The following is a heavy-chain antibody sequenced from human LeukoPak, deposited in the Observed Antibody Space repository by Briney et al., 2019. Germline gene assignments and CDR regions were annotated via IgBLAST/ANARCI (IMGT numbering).Heavy chain of an antibody. Sequence: KTSETLSLTCTVSGGSISSSSYYWGWIRQPPGKGLEWIGEINHSGSTNYNPSLKSRVTISVDTSKNQFSLKLSSVTAADTAVYYCARQRSRVVPAANAVYRYFDYWGQGTLVTVSS. CDR2: INHSGST. D-gene: IGHD2-2*01. CDR3: ARQRSRVVPAANAVYRYFDY. CDR1: GGSISSSSYY. V-gene: IGHV4-39*01. J-gene: IGHJ4*02.